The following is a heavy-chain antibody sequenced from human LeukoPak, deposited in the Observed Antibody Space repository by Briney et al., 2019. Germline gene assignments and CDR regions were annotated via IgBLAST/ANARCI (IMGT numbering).Heavy chain of an antibody. CDR2: INHSGST. J-gene: IGHJ3*02. D-gene: IGHD3-9*01. CDR3: ARPHYDILTGYSLGAFDI. Sequence: SETLSLTCAVYGGSFSGYYWSWIRQPPGKGLEWIGEINHSGSTNYNPSLKSRVTIPVDTSKNQFSLKLSSVTAADTAVYYCARPHYDILTGYSLGAFDIWGQGTMVTVSS. V-gene: IGHV4-34*01. CDR1: GGSFSGYY.